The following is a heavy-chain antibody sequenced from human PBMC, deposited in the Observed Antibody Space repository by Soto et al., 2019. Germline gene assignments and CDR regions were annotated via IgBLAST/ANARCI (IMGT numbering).Heavy chain of an antibody. J-gene: IGHJ4*02. CDR2: TSIYNGHT. D-gene: IGHD4-17*01. CDR3: ARWDDYGASDKYHFAH. Sequence: EASVKVSCKASGYTFTASGISWVRQAPGQGLEWMGWTSIYNGHTEYSPKFLGRVVMTTDTSADTAYLELRSLRPDDAALYYCARWDDYGASDKYHFAHWGQGTLVPVSS. CDR1: GYTFTASG. V-gene: IGHV1-18*01.